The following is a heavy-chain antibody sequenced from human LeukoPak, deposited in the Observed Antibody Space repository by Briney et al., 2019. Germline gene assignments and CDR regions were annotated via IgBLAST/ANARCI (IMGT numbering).Heavy chain of an antibody. CDR3: ARDVYSSGSYYFDY. D-gene: IGHD3-10*01. CDR2: ISYDGSNE. J-gene: IGHJ4*02. CDR1: GFAFISYS. V-gene: IGHV3-33*08. Sequence: GGSLRLSCAASGFAFISYSINWVRQAPGKGLEWVTLISYDGSNEYYADSVKGRFTISRDSSEDTLFLQMNSLRVEDTAVYYCARDVYSSGSYYFDYWGQGTLVTVSS.